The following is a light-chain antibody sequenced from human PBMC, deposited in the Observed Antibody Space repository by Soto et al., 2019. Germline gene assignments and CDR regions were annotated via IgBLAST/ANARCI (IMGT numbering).Light chain of an antibody. V-gene: IGLV2-18*02. CDR1: SSDVGSNNR. CDR2: DVT. Sequence: QSVLTQPPSVSGSPGQSVAISCSGSSSDVGSNNRVSWYQQSPGTAPKLMIYDVTNRPSGVPDRFSGSKSGNTASLTISGLQAEDEADYYCSSFTPSSTYVFGTGTKLTVL. J-gene: IGLJ1*01. CDR3: SSFTPSSTYV.